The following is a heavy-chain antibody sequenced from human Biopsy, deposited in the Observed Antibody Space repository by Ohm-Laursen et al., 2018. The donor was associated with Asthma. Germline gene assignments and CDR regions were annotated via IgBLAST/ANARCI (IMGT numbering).Heavy chain of an antibody. J-gene: IGHJ5*02. Sequence: TLSLTCTVSGGSISSDYWSWLRQSPGKGLEWIGYIHSSGNTNYNPSLKSRVTISLDTSKNHFSLRLSFETAADTAVYFCARGQGRGIQLWSLDPWGQGILVTVSS. CDR3: ARGQGRGIQLWSLDP. CDR1: GGSISSDY. D-gene: IGHD5-18*01. V-gene: IGHV4-59*01. CDR2: IHSSGNT.